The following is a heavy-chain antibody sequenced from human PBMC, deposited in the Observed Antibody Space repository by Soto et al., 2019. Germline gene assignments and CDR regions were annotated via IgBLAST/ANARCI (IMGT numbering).Heavy chain of an antibody. CDR1: GGSISSYY. CDR2: IYYSGST. J-gene: IGHJ4*02. D-gene: IGHD4-17*01. V-gene: IGHV4-59*01. CDR3: ARTFYCDYGSFDY. Sequence: QVQLQESGPGLVKPSETLSLTCTVSGGSISSYYWSWIRQPPGKGLEWIGYIYYSGSTNYNPSLNSRVTISVDTSKNQFSLKLSSVTAADTAVYYCARTFYCDYGSFDYWGQGTLVTVSS.